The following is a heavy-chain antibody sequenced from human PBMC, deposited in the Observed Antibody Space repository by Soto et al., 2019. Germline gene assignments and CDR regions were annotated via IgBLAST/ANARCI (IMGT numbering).Heavy chain of an antibody. V-gene: IGHV1-18*01. J-gene: IGHJ4*02. CDR3: ARDSGLLLRRYFHY. D-gene: IGHD2-21*02. CDR2: ISVYNGNT. CDR1: GYTFTSYG. Sequence: QIQLVQSGAEVKKPGASVKVSCKTSGYTFTSYGITWVRQAPGQGLEWMAWISVYNGNTDYAQKFQGRVTVTTDTSTGTAYMQLRNLRSDDTAVYYCARDSGLLLRRYFHYWGQGTLVTVSS.